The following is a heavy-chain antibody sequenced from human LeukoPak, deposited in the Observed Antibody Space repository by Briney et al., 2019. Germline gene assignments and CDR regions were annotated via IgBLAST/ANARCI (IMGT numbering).Heavy chain of an antibody. Sequence: SETLSLTCAVYGGSFSGYYWSWIRQPPGKGLEWIGEINHSGSTNYSPSLKSRVTISVDTSKNQFSLKLSSVTAADTAVYYCARGSSPIHSSSQRMLDPWGQGTLVTVSS. CDR1: GGSFSGYY. J-gene: IGHJ5*02. CDR3: ARGSSPIHSSSQRMLDP. CDR2: INHSGST. V-gene: IGHV4-34*01. D-gene: IGHD6-6*01.